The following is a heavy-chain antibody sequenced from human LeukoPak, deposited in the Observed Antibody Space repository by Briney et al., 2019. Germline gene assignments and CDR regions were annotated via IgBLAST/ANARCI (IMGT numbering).Heavy chain of an antibody. Sequence: SETLSLTCTVSGGSISSYSWSWIRQPPGKGLEWIGYIYYSGSTNYNPSLKSRVTISVDTSKNQFSLKLNSVTPEDTAVYYCARYYRSSGCLDYWGQGTLVTVSS. J-gene: IGHJ4*02. D-gene: IGHD6-19*01. CDR2: IYYSGST. CDR3: ARYYRSSGCLDY. V-gene: IGHV4-59*12. CDR1: GGSISSYS.